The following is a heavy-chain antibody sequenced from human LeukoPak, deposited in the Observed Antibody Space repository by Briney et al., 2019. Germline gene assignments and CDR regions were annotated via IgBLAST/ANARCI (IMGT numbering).Heavy chain of an antibody. D-gene: IGHD1-1*01. CDR3: ARHGTLETPSYFDS. CDR1: GASISTCC. J-gene: IGHJ4*02. V-gene: IGHV4-59*08. Sequence: SETLSLTCTVSGASISTCCWSWIRQHPGKGLEWIAYISDTGGTSYNPSLKSRVTISVDTSKRQFSLRLPSVTAADTAVYYCARHGTLETPSYFDSWGQGTLVTVSS. CDR2: ISDTGGT.